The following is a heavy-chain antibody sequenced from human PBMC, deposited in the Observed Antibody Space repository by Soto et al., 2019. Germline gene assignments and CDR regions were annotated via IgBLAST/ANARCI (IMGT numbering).Heavy chain of an antibody. V-gene: IGHV3-30-3*01. Sequence: GGSLRLSCAASGFTFSSYAMHWVRQAPGKGLEWVAVISYDGSNKYYADSVKGRFTISRDNSKNTLYLQMNSLRAEDTAVYYCARDGAAGGQQLVLYYFDYWGQGTLVTVSS. CDR3: ARDGAAGGQQLVLYYFDY. D-gene: IGHD6-13*01. CDR2: ISYDGSNK. J-gene: IGHJ4*02. CDR1: GFTFSSYA.